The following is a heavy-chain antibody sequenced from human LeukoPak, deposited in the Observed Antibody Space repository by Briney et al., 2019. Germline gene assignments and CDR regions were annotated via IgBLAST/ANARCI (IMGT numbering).Heavy chain of an antibody. CDR3: VRGSAAGDY. V-gene: IGHV3-74*01. D-gene: IGHD3-10*01. CDR1: GFTFSNYW. CDR2: INSDGSSA. J-gene: IGHJ4*02. Sequence: QPGRSLTLSCAASGFTFSNYWMHWVRQAPGKGLVWVSRINSDGSSASYADSVKGRFTMSRDNAKNTLYLQMNSLRAEDTAVYYCVRGSAAGDYWGQGTLVTVSS.